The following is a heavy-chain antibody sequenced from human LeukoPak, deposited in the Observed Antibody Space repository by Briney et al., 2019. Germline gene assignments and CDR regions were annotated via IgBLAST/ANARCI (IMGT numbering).Heavy chain of an antibody. CDR2: IYYSGST. J-gene: IGHJ4*02. CDR3: VRGERLGPDF. D-gene: IGHD1-1*01. V-gene: IGHV4-39*07. CDR1: GGSISSSSYY. Sequence: SETLSLTCTVSGGSISSSSYYWGWIRQPPGKGLEWIGSIYYSGSTYYNPSLKSRVTISVDTSRSHFSLKLSSATAADTAVYYCVRGERLGPDFWGQGTLVTVSS.